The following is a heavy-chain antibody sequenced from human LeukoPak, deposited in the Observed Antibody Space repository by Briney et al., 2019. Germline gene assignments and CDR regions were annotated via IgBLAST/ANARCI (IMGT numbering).Heavy chain of an antibody. J-gene: IGHJ4*02. CDR1: GGSFSGYY. CDR3: ARGQFWSGYSI. V-gene: IGHV4-34*01. Sequence: SETLSLTCAVYGGSFSGYYWSWIRQPPGKGLEWIGEVNHRRSTNYNPSLKSRVTMSVDTSKNQFSLNLSSVTAADTAVYYCARGQFWSGYSIWGQGTLVTVSS. D-gene: IGHD3-3*02. CDR2: VNHRRST.